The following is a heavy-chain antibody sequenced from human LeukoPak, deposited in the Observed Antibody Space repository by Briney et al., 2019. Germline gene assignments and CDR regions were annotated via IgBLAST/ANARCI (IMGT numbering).Heavy chain of an antibody. D-gene: IGHD3-9*01. Sequence: ASVKVSCKASGYTFTGYYMHWVRQAPGQGLEWMGWINPNSGGTNYAQKFQGRVTMTRDTSISTAYMELSRLRSDDTAVYYCARLLYDILTGFDYWGQGTLVTVSS. J-gene: IGHJ4*02. CDR3: ARLLYDILTGFDY. V-gene: IGHV1-2*02. CDR1: GYTFTGYY. CDR2: INPNSGGT.